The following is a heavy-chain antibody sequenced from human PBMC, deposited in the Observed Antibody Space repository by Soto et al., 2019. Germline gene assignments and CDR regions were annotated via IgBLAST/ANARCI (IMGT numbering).Heavy chain of an antibody. CDR3: AGFTIFGVVNPYYYYGMDV. V-gene: IGHV1-18*01. CDR2: ISAYNGDT. D-gene: IGHD3-3*01. CDR1: GYTFTNYG. J-gene: IGHJ6*02. Sequence: ASVKVSCKASGYTFTNYGITWVRQAPGQGLEWMGWISAYNGDTHYTQRLQGRVTMTTDTSTSTAYMELRGLRSDDTAVYYCAGFTIFGVVNPYYYYGMDVWGQGTTVTVSS.